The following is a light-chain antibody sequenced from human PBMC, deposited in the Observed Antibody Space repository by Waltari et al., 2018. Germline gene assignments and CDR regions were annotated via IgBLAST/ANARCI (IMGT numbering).Light chain of an antibody. CDR2: QDG. V-gene: IGLV3-1*01. J-gene: IGLJ2*01. CDR1: ALGAKY. CDR3: QAWDTSTVV. Sequence: SYEMTQPPSVSVSPGQTASITCPGDALGAKYVCWYQQKPGQSPMLVIYQDGERPSGIPERFSGSNSGNTATLTISGTQAMDEADYYCQAWDTSTVVFGGGTELTVL.